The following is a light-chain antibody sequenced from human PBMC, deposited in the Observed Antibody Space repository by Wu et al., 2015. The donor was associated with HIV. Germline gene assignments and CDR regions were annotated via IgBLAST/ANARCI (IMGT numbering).Light chain of an antibody. CDR2: GAS. Sequence: IMMTQSPVTLSVSLGERVTLTCRASENINNNLAWYQQKPGQPPRLLIYGASTRATDIPDKFSGSGSGTEFTLTITKLQSEDFAIYYXQQYNNWPPLTFGGGTKVEIK. CDR1: ENINNN. CDR3: QQYNNWPPLT. J-gene: IGKJ4*01. V-gene: IGKV3-15*01.